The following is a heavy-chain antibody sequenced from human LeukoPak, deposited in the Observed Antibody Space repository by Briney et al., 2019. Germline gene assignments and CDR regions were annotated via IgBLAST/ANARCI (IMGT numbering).Heavy chain of an antibody. Sequence: PGGSLRLSCAASGVTFSNYVMHWGRHGPGKGLGWVAIISSDVSAKSYADSVKGRVTISRENSKNTVYLQMNSLRAEHTAVYYCAKDTLNRGWSYFDSWGQGTLVTVSS. CDR3: AKDTLNRGWSYFDS. J-gene: IGHJ4*02. CDR2: ISSDVSAK. CDR1: GVTFSNYV. V-gene: IGHV3-33*06. D-gene: IGHD6-19*01.